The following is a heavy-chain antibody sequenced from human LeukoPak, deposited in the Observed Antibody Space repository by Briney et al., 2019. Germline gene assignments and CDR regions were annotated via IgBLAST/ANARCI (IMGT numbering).Heavy chain of an antibody. CDR3: AREPRDFWSGSGWFDP. V-gene: IGHV4-4*07. D-gene: IGHD3-3*01. Sequence: SETLSLTCTVSGGSISSYYWSWIRQPAGKGLEWIGRIYTSGSTNYNPSLKSRVTMSVDTSKNQFSLKLSSVTAADTAVYYCAREPRDFWSGSGWFDPWGQGTLVTVSS. CDR2: IYTSGST. CDR1: GGSISSYY. J-gene: IGHJ5*02.